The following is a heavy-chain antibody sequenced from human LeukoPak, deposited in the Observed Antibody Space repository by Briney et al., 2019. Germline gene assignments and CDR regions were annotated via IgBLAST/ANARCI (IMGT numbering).Heavy chain of an antibody. Sequence: PSETLSLTCTIFGGSISSFYWSWIRQPPGKGLEWIAYMHNSGSTKYNPSLKSRVTISVDTSKNQFSLKLRSVTAADTASYYCARHVLTAGSIDWGQGTLVTVSS. V-gene: IGHV4-59*08. CDR2: MHNSGST. D-gene: IGHD3-9*01. CDR3: ARHVLTAGSID. J-gene: IGHJ4*02. CDR1: GGSISSFY.